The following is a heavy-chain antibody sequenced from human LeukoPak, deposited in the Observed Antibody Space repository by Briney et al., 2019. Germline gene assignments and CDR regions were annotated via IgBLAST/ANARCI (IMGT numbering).Heavy chain of an antibody. Sequence: SVKVSCKASGGTFSSYAISWVRQAPGKGLEWMGRIIPIVGTAYYAQKLKGRVTITTDESTSSPYMELSSLRSEDTAVYYCARDPVSGVVAATVYYYYMDVWGKGTTVTVSS. J-gene: IGHJ6*03. CDR1: GGTFSSYA. D-gene: IGHD2-15*01. CDR2: IIPIVGTA. V-gene: IGHV1-69*05. CDR3: ARDPVSGVVAATVYYYYMDV.